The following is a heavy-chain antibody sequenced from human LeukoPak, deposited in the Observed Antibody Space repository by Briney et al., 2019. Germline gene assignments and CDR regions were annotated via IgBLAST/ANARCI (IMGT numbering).Heavy chain of an antibody. CDR2: IIPIFGTA. J-gene: IGHJ4*02. Sequence: GASVKVSCXASGGTFSSYAISWVRQAPGQGLEWMGGIIPIFGTANYAQKFQGRVTITTDESTSTAYMELSSLRSEDTAVYYCARAGDAHDLTYAPPEYYFDYWGQGTLVTVSS. V-gene: IGHV1-69*05. CDR3: ARAGDAHDLTYAPPEYYFDY. CDR1: GGTFSSYA. D-gene: IGHD3-16*01.